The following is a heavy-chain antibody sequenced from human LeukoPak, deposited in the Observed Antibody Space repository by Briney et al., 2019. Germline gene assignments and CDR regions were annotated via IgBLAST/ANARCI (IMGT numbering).Heavy chain of an antibody. D-gene: IGHD2-2*01. CDR3: ARLVVPAAHLYYYYYYYMDV. J-gene: IGHJ6*03. Sequence: SETLSLTCTASGFSISSYNLSWIRQPPGKGLEWIGYIYNSGSTNYNPSSKSRVYISVDTSKITFSLKLSSVTAADPAVYYCARLVVPAAHLYYYYYYYMDVWGKGTTVTVSS. CDR1: GFSISSYN. CDR2: IYNSGST. V-gene: IGHV4-59*01.